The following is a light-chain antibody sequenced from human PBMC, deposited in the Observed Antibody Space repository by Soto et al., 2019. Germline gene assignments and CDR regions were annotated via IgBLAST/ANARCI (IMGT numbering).Light chain of an antibody. V-gene: IGLV2-18*02. J-gene: IGLJ1*01. Sequence: LTQPPSVSGSPGQSVTISCTGTSSDIGSYDRVSWYQQPPGTAPRLMIYEVTNRPSGVPDRFSGSKSGNTASLTISGLQPEDETDYYCTSFTTSKTYIFGTGTKVTVL. CDR2: EVT. CDR3: TSFTTSKTYI. CDR1: SSDIGSYDR.